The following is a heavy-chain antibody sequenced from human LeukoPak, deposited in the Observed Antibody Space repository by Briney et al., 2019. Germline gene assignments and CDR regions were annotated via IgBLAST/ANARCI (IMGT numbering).Heavy chain of an antibody. Sequence: GASVKVSCKASGYTFTSYGISWVLQAPGQGLEWMGWISAYNGNTNYAQKLQGRVTMTTDTSTSTAYMELRSLRSDDTAVYYCVRAVITFGGVIVYFDYWGQGTLVTVSS. CDR3: VRAVITFGGVIVYFDY. V-gene: IGHV1-18*01. CDR2: ISAYNGNT. J-gene: IGHJ4*02. CDR1: GYTFTSYG. D-gene: IGHD3-16*02.